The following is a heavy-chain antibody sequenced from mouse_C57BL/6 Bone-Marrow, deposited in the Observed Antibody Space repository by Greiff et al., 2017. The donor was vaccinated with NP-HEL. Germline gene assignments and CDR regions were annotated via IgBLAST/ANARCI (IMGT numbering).Heavy chain of an antibody. Sequence: EVQVVESGPGLVKPSQSLSLTCSVTGYSITSGYYWNWIRQFPGNKLEWMGDISYDGSNNYNPSLKNRISITRDTSKNQFFLKLNSVTTEDTATYYCASGYYYGSSSYYYAMDYWGQGTSVTVSS. CDR3: ASGYYYGSSSYYYAMDY. V-gene: IGHV3-6*01. CDR1: GYSITSGYY. D-gene: IGHD1-1*01. CDR2: ISYDGSN. J-gene: IGHJ4*01.